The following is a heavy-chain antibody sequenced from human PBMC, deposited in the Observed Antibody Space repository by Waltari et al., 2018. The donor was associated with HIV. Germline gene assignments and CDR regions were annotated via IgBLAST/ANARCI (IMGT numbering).Heavy chain of an antibody. CDR2: ISYDGSNK. V-gene: IGHV3-30*04. Sequence: QVQLVESGGGVVQPGRSLRLSCAASGFTFSSYAMHWVRQAPGKGLEWVAVISYDGSNKYYADSVKGRFTISRDNSKNTLYLQMNSLRAEDTAVYYCAREVDSSGYRLFDYWGQGTLVTVSS. CDR3: AREVDSSGYRLFDY. CDR1: GFTFSSYA. J-gene: IGHJ4*02. D-gene: IGHD3-22*01.